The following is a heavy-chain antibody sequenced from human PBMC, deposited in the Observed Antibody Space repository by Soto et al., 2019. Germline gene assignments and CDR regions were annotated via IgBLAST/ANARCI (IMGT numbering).Heavy chain of an antibody. J-gene: IGHJ6*02. Sequence: QITLKESGPTLVKPTQTLTLTCTFSGFSLSTSGVGVGWIRQPPGKALEWLALIYWDDDKRYSPSLKSRLTITKDTTKNQVVLTRTNMDTVDTATYYCAHRHGGTSHVGYYYYGMDVWGQGTTVTVSS. CDR2: IYWDDDK. V-gene: IGHV2-5*02. D-gene: IGHD2-15*01. CDR3: AHRHGGTSHVGYYYYGMDV. CDR1: GFSLSTSGVG.